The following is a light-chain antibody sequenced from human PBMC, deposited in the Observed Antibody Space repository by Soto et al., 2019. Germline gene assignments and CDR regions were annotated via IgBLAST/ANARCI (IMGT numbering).Light chain of an antibody. CDR1: SSDVGGYNF. V-gene: IGLV2-14*01. CDR3: YSYRGYYTRV. J-gene: IGLJ1*01. Sequence: QSVLTQPASVSGSPGQSITISCTGTSSDVGGYNFVSWYQQHPGRAPKLLIYEVSRWPSGVSNRFSGSKSGDTASLTISGLQAEDEADYYCYSYRGYYTRVFGTGTKVTVL. CDR2: EVS.